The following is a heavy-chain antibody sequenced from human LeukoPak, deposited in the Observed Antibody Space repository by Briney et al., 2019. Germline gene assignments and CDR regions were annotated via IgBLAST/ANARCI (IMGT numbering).Heavy chain of an antibody. CDR1: GFTFSSYE. CDR3: ARLYYYYSSGYLGDYYYMDV. CDR2: ISSSGSTI. J-gene: IGHJ6*03. D-gene: IGHD3-22*01. Sequence: GGSLRLSCAASGFTFSSYEMNWVRQAPGKGLEWVSYISSSGSTIYYADSVKGRFTISRDNAKNSLYLQMNSLRAEDTAVYYCARLYYYYSSGYLGDYYYMDVWGKGTTVSVSS. V-gene: IGHV3-48*03.